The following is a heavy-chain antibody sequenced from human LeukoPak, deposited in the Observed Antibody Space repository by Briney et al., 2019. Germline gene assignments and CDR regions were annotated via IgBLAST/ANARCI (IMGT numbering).Heavy chain of an antibody. CDR1: GFSFSSYW. D-gene: IGHD2-2*01. V-gene: IGHV3-7*05. CDR3: ASQTSDKAFDG. J-gene: IGHJ4*02. Sequence: GGSLRLSCGASGFSFSSYWMSWVRQAPGKGLEWVANIKKDESERNFAESVKGRFTISRDNAKNSLYLQMNSLRVEDTAVYYCASQTSDKAFDGWGQGTLVSVSS. CDR2: IKKDESER.